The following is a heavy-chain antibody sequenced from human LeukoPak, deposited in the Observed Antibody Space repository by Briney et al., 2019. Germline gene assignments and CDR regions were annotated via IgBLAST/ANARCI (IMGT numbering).Heavy chain of an antibody. CDR1: GGSISSYS. J-gene: IGHJ4*02. V-gene: IGHV4-59*08. CDR3: VLYSSGWHVDY. Sequence: PSETLSLTCTVSGGSISSYSWTWIRQPPGKGLGWIGHVYYSGSTNYNPSLKSRVTISVDTSKNQFSLNLNSVTAADTAVYYCVLYSSGWHVDYWGQGTLVTVSS. CDR2: VYYSGST. D-gene: IGHD6-19*01.